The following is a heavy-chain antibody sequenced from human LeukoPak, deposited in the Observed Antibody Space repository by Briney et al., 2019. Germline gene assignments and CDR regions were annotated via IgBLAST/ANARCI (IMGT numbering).Heavy chain of an antibody. Sequence: SETLSLTCAVYGGSFSGYYWSWIRQPPGKGLEWIGYIYYSGSTYYNPSLKSRVTISVDTSKNQFSLRLSSVTAADTAVYYCAILGGQWLDIDYWGQGTLVTVSS. D-gene: IGHD6-19*01. J-gene: IGHJ4*02. CDR2: IYYSGST. CDR1: GGSFSGYY. V-gene: IGHV4-30-4*08. CDR3: AILGGQWLDIDY.